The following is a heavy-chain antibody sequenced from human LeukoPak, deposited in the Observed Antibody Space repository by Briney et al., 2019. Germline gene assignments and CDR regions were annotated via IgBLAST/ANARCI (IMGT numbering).Heavy chain of an antibody. V-gene: IGHV4-34*01. J-gene: IGHJ5*02. CDR3: ARVLAAAGLGFDP. CDR2: IYHSGST. Sequence: SETLSLTCAVYGVSFSGYYWSWIRQSPGQGLEWIGEIYHSGSTNYNPSLKSRVTISVDKSKNQFSLKLSSVTAADTAVYYCARVLAAAGLGFDPWGQGTLVTVSS. D-gene: IGHD6-13*01. CDR1: GVSFSGYY.